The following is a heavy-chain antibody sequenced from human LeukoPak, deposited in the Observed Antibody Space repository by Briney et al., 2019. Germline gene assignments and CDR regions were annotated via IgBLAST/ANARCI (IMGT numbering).Heavy chain of an antibody. Sequence: ASVKVSCKASGYTFSSYAMHWVRQAPGQRLEWMGWNNAGNGNTKYSQKFQGRVTITRDTSASTAYMELSSLRSEDTAVYYCARDREGYDFWSGYHPENWFDPWGQGTLVTVSS. CDR1: GYTFSSYA. CDR3: ARDREGYDFWSGYHPENWFDP. J-gene: IGHJ5*02. CDR2: NNAGNGNT. V-gene: IGHV1-3*01. D-gene: IGHD3-3*01.